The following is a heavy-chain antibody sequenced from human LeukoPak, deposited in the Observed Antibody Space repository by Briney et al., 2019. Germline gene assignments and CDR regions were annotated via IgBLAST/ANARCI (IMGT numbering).Heavy chain of an antibody. J-gene: IGHJ3*02. V-gene: IGHV4-31*03. CDR2: IYYSGST. CDR3: ASYTAVITKARAFDI. Sequence: SQTLSLTCTVSGGSISSGGYYWSWIRQHPGKGLEWIGYIYYSGSTYYNPSLKSRVTISVDTSKNQFSLKLSSVTAADTAVYYCASYTAVITKARAFDIWGQGTMVTVSS. CDR1: GGSISSGGYY. D-gene: IGHD3-16*01.